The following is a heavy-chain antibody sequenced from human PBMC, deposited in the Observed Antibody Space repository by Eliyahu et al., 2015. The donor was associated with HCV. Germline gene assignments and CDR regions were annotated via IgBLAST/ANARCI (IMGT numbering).Heavy chain of an antibody. D-gene: IGHD2-15*01. J-gene: IGHJ3*02. Sequence: EVQLVESGGGLVQPGGSLRLSCAASGFTFSSYWMHWVRQAPGKGLVWVSRINSDGSSTSYADSVKGRFTISRDNAKNTLYLQMNSLRAEDTAVYYCARGSQFYCSGGSCPDSDIWGQGTMVTVSS. CDR1: GFTFSSYW. CDR3: ARGSQFYCSGGSCPDSDI. V-gene: IGHV3-74*01. CDR2: INSDGSST.